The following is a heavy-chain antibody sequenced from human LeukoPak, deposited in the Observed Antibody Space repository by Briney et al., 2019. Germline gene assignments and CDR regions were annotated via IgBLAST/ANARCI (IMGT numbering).Heavy chain of an antibody. CDR2: INHSGST. CDR1: GGSFSGYY. D-gene: IGHD2-2*01. V-gene: IGHV4-34*01. CDR3: ARASRGYCSSTSCLTFDY. J-gene: IGHJ4*02. Sequence: SETLSLTCAVYGGSFSGYYWSWIRQPPGKGLEWIGEINHSGSTNYNPSLKSRVTISVDTSKNQFSLKLSSVTAADTAVYYCARASRGYCSSTSCLTFDYWGQGTLVTVSS.